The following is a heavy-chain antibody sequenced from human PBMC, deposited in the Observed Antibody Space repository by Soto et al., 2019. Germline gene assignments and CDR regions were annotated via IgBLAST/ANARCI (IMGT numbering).Heavy chain of an antibody. CDR3: ARDLNPNYSGYDLAGYDAFDI. CDR2: IKQDGSEK. D-gene: IGHD5-12*01. Sequence: GGSLRLSCAASGFTFSSYWMSWVRQAPGKGLEWVANIKQDGSEKYYVDSVKGRFTISRDNAKNSLYLKMNSLRAEDTAVYYCARDLNPNYSGYDLAGYDAFDIWGQGTMVTVSS. V-gene: IGHV3-7*01. CDR1: GFTFSSYW. J-gene: IGHJ3*02.